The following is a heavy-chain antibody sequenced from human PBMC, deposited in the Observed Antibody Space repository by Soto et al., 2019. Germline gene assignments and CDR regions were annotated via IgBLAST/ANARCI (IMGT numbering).Heavy chain of an antibody. CDR1: GFTVSSNY. V-gene: IGHV3-66*01. D-gene: IGHD4-17*01. CDR2: IYSGGST. CDR3: ARDSRDYGDYDTRGDDAFDI. J-gene: IGHJ3*02. Sequence: GGSLRLSCAASGFTVSSNYMSWVRQAPGKGLEWVSVIYSGGSTYYADSVKGRFTISRDNSKNTLYLQMNSLRAEDTAVYYCARDSRDYGDYDTRGDDAFDIWGQGTMVTVSS.